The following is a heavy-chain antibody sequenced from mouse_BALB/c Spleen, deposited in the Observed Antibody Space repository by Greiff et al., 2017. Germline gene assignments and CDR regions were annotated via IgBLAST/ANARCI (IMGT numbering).Heavy chain of an antibody. V-gene: IGHV1-53*01. CDR3: TRLRGNAMDY. Sequence: VQRVESGAELVKPGASVKLSCKASGYTFTSYYMYWVKQRPGQGLEWIGEINPSNGGTNFNEKFKSKATLTVDKSSSTAYMQLTSLTSEDSAVYYCTRLRGNAMDYWGQGTSVTVSS. J-gene: IGHJ4*01. CDR1: GYTFTSYY. CDR2: INPSNGGT. D-gene: IGHD1-2*01.